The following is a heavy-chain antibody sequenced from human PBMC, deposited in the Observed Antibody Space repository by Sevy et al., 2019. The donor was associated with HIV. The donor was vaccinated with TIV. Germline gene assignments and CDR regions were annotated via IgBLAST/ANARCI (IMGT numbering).Heavy chain of an antibody. J-gene: IGHJ4*02. CDR2: ISYDGSNK. Sequence: GGSLRLSCAASGFTFSSYAMHWVRQAPGKGLEWVAVISYDGSNKYYADSVKGRFTISRDNSKNTLYLQMNSLRAEDTAVYYCARAIGDYETPGCYYFDYWGQGTLVTVST. D-gene: IGHD4-17*01. CDR3: ARAIGDYETPGCYYFDY. CDR1: GFTFSSYA. V-gene: IGHV3-30-3*01.